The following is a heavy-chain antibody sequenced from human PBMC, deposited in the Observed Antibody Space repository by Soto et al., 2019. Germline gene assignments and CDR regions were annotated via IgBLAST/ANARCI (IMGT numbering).Heavy chain of an antibody. CDR3: ASGEYYFDY. D-gene: IGHD3-10*01. V-gene: IGHV3-30-3*01. J-gene: IGHJ4*02. Sequence: GGSLRLSCAASGFTFSSYAMHWVRQAPGKGLEWVAVISYDGSNKYYADSVKGRFTISRDNSKNTLYLQMNSLRAEDTAVYYGASGEYYFDYWGQGTLVTVSS. CDR1: GFTFSSYA. CDR2: ISYDGSNK.